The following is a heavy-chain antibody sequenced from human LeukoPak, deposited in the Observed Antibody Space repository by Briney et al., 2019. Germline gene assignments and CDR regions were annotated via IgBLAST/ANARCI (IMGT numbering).Heavy chain of an antibody. CDR1: GGTFSSYA. J-gene: IGHJ3*02. CDR3: ARDREDPGYSYGLMGAFDI. CDR2: IFPILGIA. Sequence: SVKVSCKASGGTFSSYAISWVRQAPGQGLEWMGGIFPILGIANYAQKFQGRVTINADKSTSTAYMELSSLRSEDTAVYYWARDREDPGYSYGLMGAFDIWGQGTMVTVSS. D-gene: IGHD5-18*01. V-gene: IGHV1-69*04.